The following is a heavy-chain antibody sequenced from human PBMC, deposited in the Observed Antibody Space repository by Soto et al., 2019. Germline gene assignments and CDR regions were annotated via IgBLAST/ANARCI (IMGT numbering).Heavy chain of an antibody. CDR3: VRALCLMYYAMDA. J-gene: IGHJ6*02. CDR1: GFIFSEYE. Sequence: PGGSLRLSCEVSGFIFSEYEFNWVRQAPGKGLEWVSYIGKNGRDIYDADSVKGRFTISRDDDKSTLYLEMNSLRAEDTAVYYCVRALCLMYYAMDAWGQGTMVTVSS. D-gene: IGHD2-8*01. V-gene: IGHV3-48*03. CDR2: IGKNGRDI.